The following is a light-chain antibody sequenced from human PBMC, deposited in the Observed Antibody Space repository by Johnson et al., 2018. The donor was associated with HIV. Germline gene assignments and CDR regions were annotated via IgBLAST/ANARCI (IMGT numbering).Light chain of an antibody. CDR2: ENN. J-gene: IGLJ1*01. CDR1: SSNIGNNY. CDR3: ATWDTSLRAGGV. V-gene: IGLV1-51*02. Sequence: QSVLTQPPSVSAAPGQKVTISCSGSSSNIGNNYVSWYQQLPGTAPKLLIYENNKRPSGIPDRFSDSKSGTSATLGITGLQTGDAADYYCATWDTSLRAGGVLGTGTKVTVL.